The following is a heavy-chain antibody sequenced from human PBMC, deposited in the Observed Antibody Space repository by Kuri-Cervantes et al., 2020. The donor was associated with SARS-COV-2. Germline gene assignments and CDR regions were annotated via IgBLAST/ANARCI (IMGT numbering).Heavy chain of an antibody. J-gene: IGHJ4*02. CDR1: GGSISSHY. V-gene: IGHV4-59*08. Sequence: SETLSLTCTVSGGSISSHYWSWVRQPPGKGLEWIGYISYTGTTYYNSSLKSRVTISRDTSKNQFSLRLTSVTAADTAVYYCAGQVYSSSWYCDYWGQGTLVTVSS. D-gene: IGHD6-13*01. CDR2: ISYTGTT. CDR3: AGQVYSSSWYCDY.